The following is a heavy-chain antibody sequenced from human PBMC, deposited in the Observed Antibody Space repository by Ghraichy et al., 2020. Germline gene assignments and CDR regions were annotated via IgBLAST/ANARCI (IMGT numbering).Heavy chain of an antibody. D-gene: IGHD2-15*01. CDR1: GYSVSSYA. V-gene: IGHV1-18*04. CDR3: ARGCSRGVCLDP. Sequence: ASVKVSCKAFGYSVSSYAITWERQAPVQGLEWMGWINGHNGDTNYAQRLQGRFTLTADTSTNTAYMELNSLISDDTAVYYCARGCSRGVCLDPWGQGTRVTVSS. CDR2: INGHNGDT. J-gene: IGHJ5*02.